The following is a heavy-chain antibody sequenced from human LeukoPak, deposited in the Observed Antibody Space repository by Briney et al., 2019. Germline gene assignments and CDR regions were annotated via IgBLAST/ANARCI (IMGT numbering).Heavy chain of an antibody. J-gene: IGHJ4*02. V-gene: IGHV3-21*01. CDR1: GFTFHSHS. D-gene: IGHD3-22*01. Sequence: GGSLRLSCAASGFTFHSHSMNWVRQAPGKGLEWVSSISMTSSYIYYADSVKGRFTISRDNSKNTLYLQMNSLRPEDTAVYYCANPPLTYYYDTSGYYYAYWGQGTLVTVSS. CDR2: ISMTSSYI. CDR3: ANPPLTYYYDTSGYYYAY.